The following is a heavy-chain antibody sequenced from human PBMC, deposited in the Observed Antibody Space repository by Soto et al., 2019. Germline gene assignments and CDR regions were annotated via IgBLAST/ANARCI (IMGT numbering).Heavy chain of an antibody. CDR2: IYPGDSDT. V-gene: IGHV5-51*01. Sequence: PGEFMRICWRGSGYRFADFWIGWVRQMTGKGLEWMGIIYPGDSDTRYSPSFQGQVTISADKSISTAYLQWSSLKASDTAMYYRARTSAAGKYYYGIDVWGQGTTVTLSS. J-gene: IGHJ6*02. D-gene: IGHD6-13*01. CDR3: ARTSAAGKYYYGIDV. CDR1: GYRFADFW.